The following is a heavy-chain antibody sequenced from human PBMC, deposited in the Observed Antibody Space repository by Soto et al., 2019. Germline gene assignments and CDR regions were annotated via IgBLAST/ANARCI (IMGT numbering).Heavy chain of an antibody. CDR3: ARVGGATDVFYFCYRDV. CDR1: GYTFSRYA. Sequence: QVQLVQSGAAVRKPGASVKVSCKASGYTFSRYAISWVRQAPGQGLEWMGWISGHDGSTNYEQNCPGRVNITTNTYMNTAHMELWSLRPDDTAVYYCARVGGATDVFYFCYRDVWGNGTTATVS. J-gene: IGHJ6*03. D-gene: IGHD1-26*01. V-gene: IGHV1-18*01. CDR2: ISGHDGST.